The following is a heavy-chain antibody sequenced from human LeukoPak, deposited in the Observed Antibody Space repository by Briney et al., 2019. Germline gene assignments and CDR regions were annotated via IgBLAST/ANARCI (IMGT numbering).Heavy chain of an antibody. V-gene: IGHV1-24*01. J-gene: IGHJ5*02. CDR3: ATTAVALRAFDP. Sequence: ASVKVSCKVSGYTLTELSMHWVRQAPGKGLEWMGGFDPEDGETIYAQKFQGRVTMTEDTSTDTAYMELSSQRSEDTAVYYCATTAVALRAFDPWGQGTLVTVSS. CDR1: GYTLTELS. D-gene: IGHD6-19*01. CDR2: FDPEDGET.